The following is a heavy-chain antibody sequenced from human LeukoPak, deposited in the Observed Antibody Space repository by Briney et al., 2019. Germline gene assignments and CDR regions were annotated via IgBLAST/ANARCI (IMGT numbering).Heavy chain of an antibody. V-gene: IGHV5-51*01. J-gene: IGHJ4*02. Sequence: GESLKISWKGPGYSFTSYLIGWVRQMPGKGLEWIGIIYPGDSDTRYSPSLQCQVTISADKSISTAYLQWSSLKPWDTAMYYCARGASPRIAAARHGGQGTLVTVSS. CDR1: GYSFTSYL. CDR3: ARGASPRIAAARH. D-gene: IGHD6-13*01. CDR2: IYPGDSDT.